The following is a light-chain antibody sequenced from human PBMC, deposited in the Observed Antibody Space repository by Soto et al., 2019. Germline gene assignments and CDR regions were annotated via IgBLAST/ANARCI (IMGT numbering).Light chain of an antibody. CDR1: SSDVGGYNY. CDR2: DVS. CDR3: SSYTSSSTPWV. J-gene: IGLJ3*02. Sequence: QSALTQPASVSGSPGQSITISCTGTSSDVGGYNYVSWYQQHPGKAPKLMFYDVSNRPSGVSNRFSGSKSGNTDSLTITGLQAEDEADYYCSSYTSSSTPWVFGGGTKLTVL. V-gene: IGLV2-14*01.